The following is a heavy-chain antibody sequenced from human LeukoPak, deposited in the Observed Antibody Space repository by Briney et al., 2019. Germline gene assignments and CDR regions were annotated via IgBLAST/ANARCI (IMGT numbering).Heavy chain of an antibody. V-gene: IGHV5-51*01. Sequence: GESLQISCKGSGYSFTSYWIGWVRQMPGKGLEWMGISYPGGSDTRYSPSFQGQVTISADKSISTAYLQWSSLKASDTAMYYCARHEPYDILTGYHNPYFDYWGQGTLVTVSS. D-gene: IGHD3-9*01. CDR3: ARHEPYDILTGYHNPYFDY. CDR1: GYSFTSYW. CDR2: SYPGGSDT. J-gene: IGHJ4*02.